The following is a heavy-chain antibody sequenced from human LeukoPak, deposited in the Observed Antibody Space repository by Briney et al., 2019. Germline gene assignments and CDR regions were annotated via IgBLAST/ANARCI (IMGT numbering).Heavy chain of an antibody. J-gene: IGHJ4*02. CDR1: GFTFSDYY. CDR3: ARVATGWLSFVY. D-gene: IGHD1-14*01. V-gene: IGHV3-11*01. Sequence: GVSLRLSCAASGFTFSDYYMTGIRQAPGKGLEWVSYISNTGSTIYYADSVKGRFTISRDNTKNSLYLQMNSLRAEDTAVYYCARVATGWLSFVYWGQGTLVTVCS. CDR2: ISNTGSTI.